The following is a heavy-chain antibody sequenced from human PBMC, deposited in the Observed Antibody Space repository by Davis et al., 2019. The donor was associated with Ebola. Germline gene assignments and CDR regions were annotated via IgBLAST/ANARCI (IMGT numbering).Heavy chain of an antibody. V-gene: IGHV3-74*01. CDR2: INGDATIT. Sequence: PGGSLRLSCAASGFTFSSYWMHWVRQTPGTGLVWVSNINGDATITNYADSVKGRFTISRDNSKNTLFLQMNSLRAEDTAVYYCARGHATSLYGMDVWGQGTTVTVSS. J-gene: IGHJ6*02. CDR3: ARGHATSLYGMDV. CDR1: GFTFSSYW.